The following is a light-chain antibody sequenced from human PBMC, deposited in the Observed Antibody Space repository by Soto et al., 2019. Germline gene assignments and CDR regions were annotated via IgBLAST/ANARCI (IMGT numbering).Light chain of an antibody. Sequence: QSVLTQPASVSGSPGQSITISCTGTSSDIGTYDHVSWYQQHPGKAPQLIIYEVYNRASGLSNRFSGSKSGNTASLTISGLQAEDEADYYCCSHTTGSTLVFGTGTKVTAL. J-gene: IGLJ1*01. CDR1: SSDIGTYDH. CDR3: CSHTTGSTLV. V-gene: IGLV2-14*01. CDR2: EVY.